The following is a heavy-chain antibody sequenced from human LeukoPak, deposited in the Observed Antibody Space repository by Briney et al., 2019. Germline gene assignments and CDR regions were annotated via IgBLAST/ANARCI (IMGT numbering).Heavy chain of an antibody. CDR1: GFTFDDYA. CDR2: ISWNSGSI. CDR3: ARERSTYGGFDY. D-gene: IGHD4-23*01. J-gene: IGHJ4*02. V-gene: IGHV3-9*01. Sequence: PGRSLRLSCAASGFTFDDYAMHWVRQAPGKGLEWVSGISWNSGSIGYADSVKGRFTISRDNAKNSLYLQMNSLRAEDTAVYYCARERSTYGGFDYWGQGTLVTVSS.